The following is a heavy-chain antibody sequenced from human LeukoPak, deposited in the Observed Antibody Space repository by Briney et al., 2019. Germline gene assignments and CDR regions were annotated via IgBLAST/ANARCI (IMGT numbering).Heavy chain of an antibody. Sequence: KVGESLKISGKGSGNSFTSYWIGWVRQMPGKGLEWMGIIHPGDSDTRYSPSFQGQVTISADKSISAAYLQWSSLKASDTAMYYCARLFPDYYYGMDVWGQGTTVTVSS. CDR2: IHPGDSDT. V-gene: IGHV5-51*01. CDR1: GNSFTSYW. J-gene: IGHJ6*02. CDR3: ARLFPDYYYGMDV.